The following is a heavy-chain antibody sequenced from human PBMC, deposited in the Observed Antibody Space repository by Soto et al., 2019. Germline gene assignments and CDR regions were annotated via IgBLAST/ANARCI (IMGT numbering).Heavy chain of an antibody. CDR3: ARDILTGYGGPDAFDI. CDR1: GGTFSSYT. V-gene: IGHV1-69*04. CDR2: IIPILGIA. J-gene: IGHJ3*02. D-gene: IGHD3-9*01. Sequence: SVKVSCKASGGTFSSYTISWVRQAPGQGLEWMGRIIPILGIANYAQKFQGRVTITADKSTSTAYMELSSLRSEDTAVYYCARDILTGYGGPDAFDIWGQGTMVNVS.